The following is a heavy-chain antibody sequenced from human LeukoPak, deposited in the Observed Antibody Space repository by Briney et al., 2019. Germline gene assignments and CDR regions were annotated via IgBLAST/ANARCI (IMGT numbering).Heavy chain of an antibody. CDR3: ARVPPYDFWSGLGPNYYYYYYMDV. V-gene: IGHV1-18*01. Sequence: ASVKVSCKASGYTFTSYGISWVRQAPGQGLEWMGWISAYNGNTNYAQKLQGRVTITRNTSISTAYMELSSLRSEDTAVYYCARVPPYDFWSGLGPNYYYYYYMDVWGKGTTVTVSS. J-gene: IGHJ6*03. CDR2: ISAYNGNT. CDR1: GYTFTSYG. D-gene: IGHD3-3*01.